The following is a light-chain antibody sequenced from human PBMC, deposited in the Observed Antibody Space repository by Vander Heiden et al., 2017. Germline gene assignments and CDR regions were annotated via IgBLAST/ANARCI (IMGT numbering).Light chain of an antibody. CDR1: QSVLYSSNNKNY. CDR3: QQYYSTPGT. V-gene: IGKV4-1*01. CDR2: WAS. Sequence: DIVMTQSPDSLPVALCERATINCKSSQSVLYSSNNKNYLAWYQQKPGQPPKLLIYWASTRESGVPDRFSGSGSGTDFTLTISSLQAEDVAVYYCQQYYSTPGTFGQGTKVEIK. J-gene: IGKJ1*01.